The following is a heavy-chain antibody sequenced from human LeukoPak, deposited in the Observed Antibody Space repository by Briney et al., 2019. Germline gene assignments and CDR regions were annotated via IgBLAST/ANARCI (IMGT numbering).Heavy chain of an antibody. D-gene: IGHD6-13*01. J-gene: IGHJ5*02. Sequence: GASVKVSCKASGGTFSSYAISWVRQAPGQGLEWMGGIIPIFGTANYAQKFQGRVTITADESTSTAYMELSSLRSEDTAVYYCARDWGSSWYSWSSWFDPWGQGTLVTVSS. V-gene: IGHV1-69*13. CDR1: GGTFSSYA. CDR2: IIPIFGTA. CDR3: ARDWGSSWYSWSSWFDP.